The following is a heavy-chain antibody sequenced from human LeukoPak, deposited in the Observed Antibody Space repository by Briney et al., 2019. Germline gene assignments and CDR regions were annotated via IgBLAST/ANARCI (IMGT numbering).Heavy chain of an antibody. V-gene: IGHV4-39*01. Sequence: KPSETLSLTCTVSGGSISSSSYYWGWIRQPPGKGLEWIGSIYYSGSTYYNPSLKSRVTISVDTSKNQFSPKLSSVTAADTAVYYCARVNYYDSSGYLRYYYYMDVWGKGTTVTVSS. CDR3: ARVNYYDSSGYLRYYYYMDV. J-gene: IGHJ6*03. CDR1: GGSISSSSYY. D-gene: IGHD3-22*01. CDR2: IYYSGST.